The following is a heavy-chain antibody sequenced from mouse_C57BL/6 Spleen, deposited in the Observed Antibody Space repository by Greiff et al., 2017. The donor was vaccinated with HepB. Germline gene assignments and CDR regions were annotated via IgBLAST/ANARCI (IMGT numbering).Heavy chain of an antibody. Sequence: QVQLQQSGAELVRPGSSVKLSCKASGYTFTSYWMDWVKQRPGQGLEWIGNIYPSDSETHYNQKFKDKATLTVDKSSSTAYMQLSSLTSEDSAVYYCARYGSSYRYFDVWGTGTTVTVSS. CDR3: ARYGSSYRYFDV. J-gene: IGHJ1*03. CDR1: GYTFTSYW. D-gene: IGHD1-1*01. CDR2: IYPSDSET. V-gene: IGHV1-61*01.